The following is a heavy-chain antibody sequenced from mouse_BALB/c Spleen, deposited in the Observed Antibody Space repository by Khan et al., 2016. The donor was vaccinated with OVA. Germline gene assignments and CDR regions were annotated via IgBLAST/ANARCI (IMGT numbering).Heavy chain of an antibody. CDR2: FGFTMGAP. J-gene: IGHJ4*01. D-gene: IGHD1-1*01. CDR3: ARGFYYYVTSLYAMDY. Sequence: QVKTGASVKLSCRAPGYPFPGYSMHWANQSLGKGLEGMGNFGFTMGAPSSNQKSKGRATFTVDTSSSTAYMQFNSLTSEDSAVYYCARGFYYYVTSLYAMDYWGQGTSVTVSS. CDR1: GYPFPGYS. V-gene: IGHV1S34*01.